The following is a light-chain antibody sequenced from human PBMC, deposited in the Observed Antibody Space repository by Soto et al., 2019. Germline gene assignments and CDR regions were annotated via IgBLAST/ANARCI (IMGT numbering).Light chain of an antibody. CDR1: QSISSW. CDR2: DAS. Sequence: DIQMTQSPSTLSASVGDRVTITCRASQSISSWLAWYQQKPGKAPKLLIHDASSLESGVPSRFSGSGSGTEFTLTISSLQPDDFATYYCQQYNSYKYTFGQGTKLEIK. CDR3: QQYNSYKYT. J-gene: IGKJ2*01. V-gene: IGKV1-5*01.